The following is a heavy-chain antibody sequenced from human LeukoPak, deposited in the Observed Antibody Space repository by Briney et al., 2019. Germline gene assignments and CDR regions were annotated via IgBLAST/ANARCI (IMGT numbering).Heavy chain of an antibody. CDR1: GGTFSSYA. V-gene: IGHV1-69*05. J-gene: IGHJ4*02. D-gene: IGHD3-22*01. Sequence: ASVKVSYKASGGTFSSYAISWVRQAPGQGLEWMGGIIPIFGTANYAQKFQGRVTITTDESTSTAYMELSSLRSEDTAVYYCARTGEGYYDSSGYYNNWGQGTLVTVSS. CDR2: IIPIFGTA. CDR3: ARTGEGYYDSSGYYNN.